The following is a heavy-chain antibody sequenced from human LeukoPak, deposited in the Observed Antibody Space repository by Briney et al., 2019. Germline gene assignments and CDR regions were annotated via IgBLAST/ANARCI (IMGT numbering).Heavy chain of an antibody. J-gene: IGHJ4*02. V-gene: IGHV4-59*08. CDR3: ARIEAVTRGYNHAYYFDY. CDR1: GGFTSPYK. Sequence: SETLSLTCTVSGGFTSPYKWNWIRQPPGKGLEWIGFVYNSGTTSYNPSLKNRVTISVDTSKSQFSLKLRTATAADTAVYYCARIEAVTRGYNHAYYFDYWGQGTLVTVSS. D-gene: IGHD5-18*01. CDR2: VYNSGTT.